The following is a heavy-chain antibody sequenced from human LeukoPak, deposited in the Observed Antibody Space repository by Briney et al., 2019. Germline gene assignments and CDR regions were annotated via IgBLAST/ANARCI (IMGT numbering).Heavy chain of an antibody. D-gene: IGHD3-10*01. J-gene: IGHJ4*02. CDR1: GYTFTNYY. CDR3: AREHYYGSGSYPY. Sequence: ASVKVSCKASGYTFTNYYIHWVRQAPGQGLELMGLINPSGGSTTYAQKFQGRVTMTRDMSTSTVYMDLSSLRSEDTAVYYCAREHYYGSGSYPYWGQGTLVTVSS. CDR2: INPSGGST. V-gene: IGHV1-46*01.